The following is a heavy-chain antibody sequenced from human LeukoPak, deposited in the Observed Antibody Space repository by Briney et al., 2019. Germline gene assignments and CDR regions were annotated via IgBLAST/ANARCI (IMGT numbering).Heavy chain of an antibody. J-gene: IGHJ4*02. D-gene: IGHD3-10*01. Sequence: GGSLRLSCAASGFTFSSYSMNWVRQAPGKGLEWVSSISSSSSYIYYADSVKGRFTISRDNAKNSLYLQMNSLRAEDTAVYYCARVTMVRGPTLSVYYFDYWGQGTLVTVSS. CDR3: ARVTMVRGPTLSVYYFDY. CDR2: ISSSSSYI. V-gene: IGHV3-21*01. CDR1: GFTFSSYS.